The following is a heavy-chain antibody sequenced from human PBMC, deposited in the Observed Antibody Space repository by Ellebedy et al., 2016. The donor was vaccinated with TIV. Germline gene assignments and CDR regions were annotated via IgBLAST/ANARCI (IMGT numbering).Heavy chain of an antibody. CDR1: GFTFNSYG. D-gene: IGHD3-16*02. Sequence: GGPLRLSCAASGFTFNSYGMHWVRQAPGKGLEWVAVISYDGSNKYYADSVKGRFTISRDISKNTLYLQMNSLRAEDTVVYYCAKDGGSGVWGSYRYYDYWGQGTLVTVSS. CDR3: AKDGGSGVWGSYRYYDY. J-gene: IGHJ4*02. V-gene: IGHV3-30*18. CDR2: ISYDGSNK.